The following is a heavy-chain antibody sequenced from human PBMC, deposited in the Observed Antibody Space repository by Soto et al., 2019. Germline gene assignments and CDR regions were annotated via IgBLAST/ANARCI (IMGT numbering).Heavy chain of an antibody. CDR3: ANRFFQGVRQH. J-gene: IGHJ1*01. D-gene: IGHD3-10*02. CDR2: IFSDGRT. CDR1: EFTVSSNY. Sequence: EVQLVESGGGLVQPGGSLRLSCAASEFTVSSNYMSWVRQAPGKGLEWVSVIFSDGRTYYADSVKGRFTISRDNSKNTLYLQMNSLRDEDTAVYFCANRFFQGVRQHWGQGTLVTVSS. V-gene: IGHV3-66*01.